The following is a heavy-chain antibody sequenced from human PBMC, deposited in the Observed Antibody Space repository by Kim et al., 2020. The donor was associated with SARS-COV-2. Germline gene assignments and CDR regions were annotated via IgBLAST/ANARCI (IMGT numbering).Heavy chain of an antibody. D-gene: IGHD2-8*02. CDR3: ARELSGGAYTFQV. Sequence: GGSLRLSCAASGLKFGDHYMSWLRQAPGKGLEWISYLSPTSKTSDYADSVRGRFTISRDNAKRSLFLHMTSLKGDDTAVYYCARELSGGAYTFQVRGQRT. CDR1: GLKFGDHY. V-gene: IGHV3-11*01. J-gene: IGHJ4*02. CDR2: LSPTSKTS.